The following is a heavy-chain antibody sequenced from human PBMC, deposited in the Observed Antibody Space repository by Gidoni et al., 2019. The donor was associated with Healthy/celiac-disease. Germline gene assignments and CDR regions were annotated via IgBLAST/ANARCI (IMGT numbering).Heavy chain of an antibody. D-gene: IGHD3-22*01. CDR2: ISGSGVST. Sequence: EVQLLESGGGLVQPGGSLRLSCAASGFTFRSYAMSWVRQAPGKGLEWVSAISGSGVSTYYADSVKGRFTISRDNSKNTLYLQMNSLRAEDTAVYYCAKDTTLDSSGYYQYYFDYWGQGTLVTVSS. V-gene: IGHV3-23*01. CDR1: GFTFRSYA. CDR3: AKDTTLDSSGYYQYYFDY. J-gene: IGHJ4*02.